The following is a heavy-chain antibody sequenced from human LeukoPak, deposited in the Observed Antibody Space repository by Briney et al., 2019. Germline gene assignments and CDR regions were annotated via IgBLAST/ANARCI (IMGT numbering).Heavy chain of an antibody. CDR3: ARAYGAKYSFDS. Sequence: SSETLSLTCTVSGGSISSYYWSWIRQPPGKGLEWIGEIIHSGSTNYNPSLKSRVTLSVDTSKNQFSLKVSSVTAADTGVYYCARAYGAKYSFDSWGQGTLVTVSS. J-gene: IGHJ4*02. V-gene: IGHV4-34*12. CDR2: IIHSGST. CDR1: GGSISSYY. D-gene: IGHD4-23*01.